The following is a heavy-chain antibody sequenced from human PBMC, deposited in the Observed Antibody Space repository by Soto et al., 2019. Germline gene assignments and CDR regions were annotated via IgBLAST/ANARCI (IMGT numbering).Heavy chain of an antibody. Sequence: QVQLVESGAEVKKPGSSVKVSCKASGGTFSSYAISWVRQAPGQGLEWMGGIMPIFGTANYAQKFQGRVTFTADESPSTAYMGLSSLRSEDTAGYYWAGEVVVGGTGWFHPWGQGTLVTVSS. CDR2: IMPIFGTA. J-gene: IGHJ5*02. CDR1: GGTFSSYA. D-gene: IGHD2-15*01. CDR3: AGEVVVGGTGWFHP. V-gene: IGHV1-69*12.